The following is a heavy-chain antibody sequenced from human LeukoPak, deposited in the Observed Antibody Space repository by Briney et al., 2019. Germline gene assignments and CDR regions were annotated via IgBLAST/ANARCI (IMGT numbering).Heavy chain of an antibody. D-gene: IGHD2-21*02. CDR1: GYTFTGYY. J-gene: IGHJ4*02. CDR3: ARMISYCGGDCRADDY. V-gene: IGHV1-2*02. CDR2: INPNSGGT. Sequence: ASVKVSCKASGYTFTGYYMHWVRQAPGKGLEWMGWINPNSGGTNYAQKFQGRVTMTKDTSISTAYMELSRLRSDDTAVYYCARMISYCGGDCRADDYWGQGTLVTVSS.